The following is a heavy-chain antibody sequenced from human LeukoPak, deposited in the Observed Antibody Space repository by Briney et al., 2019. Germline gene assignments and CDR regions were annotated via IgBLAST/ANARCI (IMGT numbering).Heavy chain of an antibody. D-gene: IGHD2-21*01. Sequence: PGGSLRLSCAASGFTSNTYAMNWVRQAPGKGLEWVSGISGSGANTYYAESVKGRFTISRDSSKSTLYLQMNSLRGEDTAVYHCAKGLAYCGGDCHSSLYPFDCWGQGTLVTVSS. CDR3: AKGLAYCGGDCHSSLYPFDC. J-gene: IGHJ4*02. CDR2: ISGSGANT. V-gene: IGHV3-23*01. CDR1: GFTSNTYA.